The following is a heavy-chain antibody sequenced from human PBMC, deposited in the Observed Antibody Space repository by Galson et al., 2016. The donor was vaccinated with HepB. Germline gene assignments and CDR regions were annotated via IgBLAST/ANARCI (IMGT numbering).Heavy chain of an antibody. CDR2: ISPIFGTT. J-gene: IGHJ1*01. CDR3: ARGIGYYCSSTSCPQYFHH. Sequence: SVKVSCKASGGTFSGDAISWVRQAPGQGLEWMGGISPIFGTTNYAQKLQGRVTITADASTSTAYMALGSLRSEDTAVYYCARGIGYYCSSTSCPQYFHHWGQGTLVSVSS. D-gene: IGHD2-2*01. V-gene: IGHV1-69*13. CDR1: GGTFSGDA.